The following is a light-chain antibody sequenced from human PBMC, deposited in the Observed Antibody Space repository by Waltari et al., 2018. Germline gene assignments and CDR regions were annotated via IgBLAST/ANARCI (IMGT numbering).Light chain of an antibody. V-gene: IGLV10-54*04. CDR1: SNNVGNLG. Sequence: QAGLTQPPSVSKDLRQTATLTCTGNSNNVGNLGAAWLQQHQGHPPKLLSYRNNARPSAISERFSASRSGNTASLTITGLQAEDEADYYCSTWDSSLSGWVFGGGTKLTVL. CDR2: RNN. J-gene: IGLJ3*02. CDR3: STWDSSLSGWV.